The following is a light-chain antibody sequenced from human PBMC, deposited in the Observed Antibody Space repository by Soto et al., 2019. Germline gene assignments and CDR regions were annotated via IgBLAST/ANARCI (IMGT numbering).Light chain of an antibody. CDR3: SSYTSSSTGV. CDR1: SSDVGGYNY. J-gene: IGLJ1*01. V-gene: IGLV2-14*01. CDR2: DVS. Sequence: QSALTQPASVSGSXXXSITXXCTGTSSDVGGYNYVSWYQQHPGKAPKLMIYDVSNRPSGVSNRFSGSKSGNTASLTISGLQAEDEADYYCSSYTSSSTGVFGTGTKLTVL.